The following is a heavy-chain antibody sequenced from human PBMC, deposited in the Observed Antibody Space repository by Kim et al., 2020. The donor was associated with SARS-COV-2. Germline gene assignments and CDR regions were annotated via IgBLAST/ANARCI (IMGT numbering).Heavy chain of an antibody. CDR2: EGSQK. J-gene: IGHJ4*02. D-gene: IGHD2-15*01. Sequence: EGSQKDYIDSVKGRFTISRDNAKNSVYLQMNSLRAEDTAVYYCARPRYSSGGQGILVTVSS. CDR3: ARPRYSS. V-gene: IGHV3-7*01.